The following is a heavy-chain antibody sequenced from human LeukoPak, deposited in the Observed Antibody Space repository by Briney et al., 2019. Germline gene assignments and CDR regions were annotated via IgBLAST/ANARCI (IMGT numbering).Heavy chain of an antibody. CDR1: GFTFDDYA. D-gene: IGHD5-24*01. J-gene: IGHJ4*01. CDR2: ISGDGGST. Sequence: GGSLRLSCAASGFTFDDYAMHWVRQGPRKGLEWVSLISGDGGSTYYVDSVKGRFTISRDNSKNSLYPQMNSLRIEDTALYYCAKDADDHNGDYWGQGTLVTVST. V-gene: IGHV3-43*02. CDR3: AKDADDHNGDY.